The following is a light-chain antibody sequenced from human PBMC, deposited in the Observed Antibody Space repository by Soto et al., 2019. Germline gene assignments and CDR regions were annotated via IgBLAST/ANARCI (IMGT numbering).Light chain of an antibody. CDR2: SVS. CDR3: MQGTHWPLT. CDR1: QSLVYRDGNTY. V-gene: IGKV2-30*01. Sequence: DVVMTQSPLSLPVTLGQPASISCRSSQSLVYRDGNTYLNWFQQRPGQSPRRLIYSVSNRDSGVPDRFSSSGSVTDFTLKISRVAAEAVGVYYCMQGTHWPLTFGGGTKVEIK. J-gene: IGKJ4*01.